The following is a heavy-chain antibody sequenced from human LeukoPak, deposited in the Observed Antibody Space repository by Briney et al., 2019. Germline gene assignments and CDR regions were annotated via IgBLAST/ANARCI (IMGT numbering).Heavy chain of an antibody. V-gene: IGHV3-74*01. J-gene: IGHJ4*02. CDR1: GFIFSNYW. CDR3: ARVDFTPDA. D-gene: IGHD3-3*01. Sequence: GGSLRLSCAASGFIFSNYWMYWVRQPPGKGLVWVSRFSRDGSSTSYADSVKGRFTISRDNAKNTLYLQMSSLRAEDTAVYYCARVDFTPDAWGQGTLVTVSS. CDR2: FSRDGSST.